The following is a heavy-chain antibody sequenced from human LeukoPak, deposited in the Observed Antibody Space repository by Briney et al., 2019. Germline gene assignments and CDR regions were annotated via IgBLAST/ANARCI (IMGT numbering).Heavy chain of an antibody. V-gene: IGHV3-30*02. D-gene: IGHD3-16*01. Sequence: GGSLRLSCAASGFTFSSYGMHWVRQAPGKGLEWVAFIRYDGSNKYYADSVKGRFTISRDNSKNTLYLQMNSLRAEDTAVYYCASGGHIMITSEGFDIWGQGTMVTVSS. CDR2: IRYDGSNK. CDR3: ASGGHIMITSEGFDI. J-gene: IGHJ3*02. CDR1: GFTFSSYG.